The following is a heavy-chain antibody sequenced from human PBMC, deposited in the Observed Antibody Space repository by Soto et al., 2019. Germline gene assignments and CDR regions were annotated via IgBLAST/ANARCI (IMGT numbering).Heavy chain of an antibody. CDR1: GGSISSYY. D-gene: IGHD3-3*01. CDR3: ARGYYDFWSGYFATIDY. CDR2: IHYSGST. V-gene: IGHV4-59*08. Sequence: SETLSLTCTVSGGSISSYYWSWIRQPPGKGLEWIGYIHYSGSTKYNPSLKSRVTISADTSKNQFSLKLSSVTAADTAVYYCARGYYDFWSGYFATIDYWGQGTLVTVAS. J-gene: IGHJ4*02.